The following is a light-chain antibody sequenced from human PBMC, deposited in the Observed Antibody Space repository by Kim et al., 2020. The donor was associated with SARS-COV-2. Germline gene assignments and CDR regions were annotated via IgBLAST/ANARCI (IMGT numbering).Light chain of an antibody. J-gene: IGKJ4*01. V-gene: IGKV2-28*01. CDR1: QSLLLGDGYNY. CDR3: MQALQTPFT. Sequence: DIVMTQSPLSLPVTPGEPASISCRSSQSLLLGDGYNYLDWYLQKPGQSPQLLIYLGSNRASGVPDRFSGSGSGTDFTLRISRVEAEDVGVYYCMQALQTPFTFGGGTKLEI. CDR2: LGS.